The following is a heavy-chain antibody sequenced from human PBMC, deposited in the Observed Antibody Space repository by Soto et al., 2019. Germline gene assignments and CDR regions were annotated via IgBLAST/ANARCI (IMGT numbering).Heavy chain of an antibody. CDR2: ISSSSSYI. J-gene: IGHJ6*02. V-gene: IGHV3-21*01. Sequence: GGSLRLSCAASGFTFSSYSMNWVRQAPGKELEWVSSISSSSSYIYYADSVKGRFTISRDNAKNSLYLQMNSLRAEDTAVYYCARAYCSGGSCYPYYYGMDVWGQGTTVTVSS. CDR1: GFTFSSYS. CDR3: ARAYCSGGSCYPYYYGMDV. D-gene: IGHD2-15*01.